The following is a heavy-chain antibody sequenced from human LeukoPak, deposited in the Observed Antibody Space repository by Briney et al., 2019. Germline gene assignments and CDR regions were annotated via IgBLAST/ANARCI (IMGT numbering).Heavy chain of an antibody. Sequence: ASVKVSCKASGYTFTSYGISWVRQAPGQGLEWMGWISAYNGNTNYAQKLQGRVTMTTDTSTSTAYMELRSLRSDDTAVYYCARDTRWLVYNDAFDIWGQGTMVTVSS. D-gene: IGHD6-19*01. CDR1: GYTFTSYG. V-gene: IGHV1-18*01. CDR3: ARDTRWLVYNDAFDI. CDR2: ISAYNGNT. J-gene: IGHJ3*02.